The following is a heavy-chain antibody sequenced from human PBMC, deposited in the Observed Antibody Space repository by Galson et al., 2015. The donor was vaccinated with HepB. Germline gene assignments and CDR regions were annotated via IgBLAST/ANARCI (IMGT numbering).Heavy chain of an antibody. CDR2: IIPIFGTA. V-gene: IGHV1-69*13. CDR3: ARDLVPARPSAFDI. Sequence: SVKVSCKASGGTFSSYAISWVRQAPGQGLEWIGGIIPIFGTANYAQKFQGRVTITADESTSTAYMELSSLRSEDTAVYYCARDLVPARPSAFDIWGQGTMVTVSS. J-gene: IGHJ3*02. D-gene: IGHD3-16*02. CDR1: GGTFSSYA.